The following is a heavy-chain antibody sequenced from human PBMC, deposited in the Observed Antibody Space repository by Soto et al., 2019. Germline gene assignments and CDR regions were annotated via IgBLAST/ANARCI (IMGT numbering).Heavy chain of an antibody. D-gene: IGHD4-17*01. J-gene: IGHJ4*02. Sequence: SETLSLTCAVYCGSFSGYYWSWIRQPPGKGLEWIGEINHSGSTNYNPSLKSRVTISVDTSKNQFSLKLSSVTAADTAVYYCARREGLRIKGKLDYWGQGTLVT. CDR1: CGSFSGYY. V-gene: IGHV4-34*01. CDR2: INHSGST. CDR3: ARREGLRIKGKLDY.